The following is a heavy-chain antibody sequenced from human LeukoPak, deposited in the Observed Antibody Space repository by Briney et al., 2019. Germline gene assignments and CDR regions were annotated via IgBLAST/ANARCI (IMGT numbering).Heavy chain of an antibody. V-gene: IGHV3-49*03. J-gene: IGHJ4*02. D-gene: IGHD3-16*01. CDR3: TRDYDYVWGSFGY. CDR2: IRSKAYGGTT. CDR1: GFTFGDYA. Sequence: GGSLRLSCTASGFTFGDYAMSWFRQAPGKGLEWVGFIRSKAYGGTTEYAASVKGRFTISRDDSKSIAYLQMNSLKIEDTAVYYCTRDYDYVWGSFGYWGQGTLVTVSS.